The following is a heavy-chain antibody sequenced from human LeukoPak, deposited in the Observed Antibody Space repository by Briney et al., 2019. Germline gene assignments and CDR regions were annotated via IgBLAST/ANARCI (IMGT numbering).Heavy chain of an antibody. CDR3: AKDLYSNYGPADY. Sequence: GGSLRLPCAASGFTFSSYAMSWVRQAPGKGLEWVSTINGGGVNTHYADSVGGRFTISRDNSKNTLFLQMNSLRDEDTAVYYCAKDLYSNYGPADYWGQGNLVTVSS. CDR1: GFTFSSYA. CDR2: INGGGVNT. D-gene: IGHD4-11*01. V-gene: IGHV3-23*01. J-gene: IGHJ4*02.